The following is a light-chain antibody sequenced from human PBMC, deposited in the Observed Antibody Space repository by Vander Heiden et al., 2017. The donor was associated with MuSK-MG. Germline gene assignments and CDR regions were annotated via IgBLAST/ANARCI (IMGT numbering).Light chain of an antibody. V-gene: IGKV1-39*01. Sequence: DIQMTQSPSSLSASVGDRVTITCRASQSISSYLNWYQQKPGKAPKLLIYAASSLQSGVPSRFSGSGSGTDFTLTISRLQPEDFATYYCQQSDSTSYTFGQGTKVEIK. CDR3: QQSDSTSYT. CDR2: AAS. J-gene: IGKJ2*01. CDR1: QSISSY.